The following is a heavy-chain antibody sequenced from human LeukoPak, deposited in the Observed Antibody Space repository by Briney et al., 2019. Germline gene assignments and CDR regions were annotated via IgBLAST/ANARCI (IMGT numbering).Heavy chain of an antibody. CDR2: IYYGGNT. D-gene: IGHD6-19*01. CDR3: ASGSGWSFGY. CDR1: SGSISTYY. J-gene: IGHJ4*02. Sequence: SETLSLTCTVSSGSISTYYWNWIRQPPGKGLEWIGYIYYGGNTNYNPSLKSRVTISLDTSKNQFSLKLTSVTAADTAVYYCASGSGWSFGYWGQGILVTVSS. V-gene: IGHV4-59*12.